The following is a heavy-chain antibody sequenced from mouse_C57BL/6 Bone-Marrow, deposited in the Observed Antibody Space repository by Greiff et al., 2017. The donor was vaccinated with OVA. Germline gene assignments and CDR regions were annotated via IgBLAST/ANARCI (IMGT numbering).Heavy chain of an antibody. CDR1: GFNIKDDY. CDR2: IDPANGDT. D-gene: IGHD2-2*01. CDR3: TRVTKDY. J-gene: IGHJ2*01. V-gene: IGHV14-4*01. Sequence: VHVKQSGAELVRPGASVKLSCTASGFNIKDDYMHWVKQRPEQGLEWIGWIDPANGDTEYASKFQGKATITADTSSNTAYLQLSSLTSEDTAVYYCTRVTKDYWGQGTTLTVSS.